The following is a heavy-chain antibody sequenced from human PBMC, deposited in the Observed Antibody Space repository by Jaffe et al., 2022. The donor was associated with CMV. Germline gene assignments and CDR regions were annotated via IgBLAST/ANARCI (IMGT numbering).Heavy chain of an antibody. CDR3: ARSIGARGREWFDP. CDR1: GGSISSYY. J-gene: IGHJ5*02. V-gene: IGHV4-59*01. D-gene: IGHD6-6*01. CDR2: IYYSGST. Sequence: QVQLQESGPGLVKPSETLSLTCTVSGGSISSYYWSWIRQPPGKGLEWIGYIYYSGSTNYNPSLKSRVTISVDTSKNQFSLKLSSVTAADTAVYYCARSIGARGREWFDPWGQGTLVTVSS.